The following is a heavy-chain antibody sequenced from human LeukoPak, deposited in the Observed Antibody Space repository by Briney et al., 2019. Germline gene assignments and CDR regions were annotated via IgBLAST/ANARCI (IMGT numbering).Heavy chain of an antibody. CDR1: GGSISSYY. J-gene: IGHJ4*02. CDR2: IYTSGST. D-gene: IGHD5-18*01. V-gene: IGHV4-4*07. CDR3: AREMIDTAIDGTFDY. Sequence: SETLSLTCTVSGGSISSYYWSWIRQPAGKGLEWIGRIYTSGSTNYNPSLKSRVTMSVDTSKNQFSLKLSCVTAADTAVYYCAREMIDTAIDGTFDYWGQGTLVTVSS.